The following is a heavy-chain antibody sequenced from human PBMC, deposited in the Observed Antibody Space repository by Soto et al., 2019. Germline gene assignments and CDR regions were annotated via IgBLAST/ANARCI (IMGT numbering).Heavy chain of an antibody. CDR1: GGPFTSYS. D-gene: IGHD6-13*01. CDR2: IIPIFNTA. V-gene: IGHV1-69*01. CDR3: ARWRGQKLVQAPDY. J-gene: IGHJ4*02. Sequence: VQLVQSGAGVKKPGSSVKVSCKASGGPFTSYSFSWVRQAPGQGLVWMGGIIPIFNTANYAPKFEDNVTITADETTTTAYIELRGLRVEDTAIYFCARWRGQKLVQAPDYGGQGSLATDSS.